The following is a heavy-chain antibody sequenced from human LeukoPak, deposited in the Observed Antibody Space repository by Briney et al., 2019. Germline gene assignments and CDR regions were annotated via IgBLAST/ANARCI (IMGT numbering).Heavy chain of an antibody. CDR3: AEGRNYYDSIGYSEN. D-gene: IGHD3-22*01. J-gene: IGHJ4*02. V-gene: IGHV3-23*01. CDR2: ISGSGGST. CDR1: GFTFSSYA. Sequence: GGSLRLSCAASGFTFSSYAMSWVRQAPGKGLEWVSAISGSGGSTYYADSVKGRFTISRDNSKNTLYLQMNSLRAEDTAVYYCAEGRNYYDSIGYSENWVQGTLVTVSS.